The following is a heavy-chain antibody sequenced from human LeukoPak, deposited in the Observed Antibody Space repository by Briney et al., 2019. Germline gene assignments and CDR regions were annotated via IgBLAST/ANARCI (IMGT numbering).Heavy chain of an antibody. CDR3: ATERLVPGGPGPRGAFDI. CDR1: GGTFSSYA. J-gene: IGHJ3*02. CDR2: IIPIFGTA. Sequence: ASVKVSCKASGGTFSSYAISWVRQAPGQGLEWMGGIIPIFGTANYEQKFQGRVTITADESTSTAYMELSSLRSENTAVYYCATERLVPGGPGPRGAFDIWGQGTMVTVSS. V-gene: IGHV1-69*13. D-gene: IGHD2-2*01.